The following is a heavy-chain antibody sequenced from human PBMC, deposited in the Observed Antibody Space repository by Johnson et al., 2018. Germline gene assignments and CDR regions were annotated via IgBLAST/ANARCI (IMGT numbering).Heavy chain of an antibody. CDR1: GFTFSSYA. CDR2: ISGSGGST. J-gene: IGHJ3*02. D-gene: IGHD2-2*01. Sequence: EVQLLEAGGGLVQPGGSLRLSCAASGFTFSSYAMSWVRQAPGKGLEWVSAISGSGGSTYYADSVKGRFTISRDNSKNTLYLQMNSLRAEDTAVYYCAKDQYAGDAFDIWGQGTMVTVSS. CDR3: AKDQYAGDAFDI. V-gene: IGHV3-23*01.